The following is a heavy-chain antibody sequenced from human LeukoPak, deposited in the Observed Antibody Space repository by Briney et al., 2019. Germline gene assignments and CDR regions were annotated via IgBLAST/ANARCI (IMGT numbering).Heavy chain of an antibody. CDR3: AKTLSSGWSGKYYFDY. D-gene: IGHD6-19*01. J-gene: IGHJ4*02. CDR1: GFTFSSYA. Sequence: GGSLRLSCAASGFTFSSYAISWVRQAPGKGLEWVSGISGSGDDTYYADSVEGRFTVYRDNSKNRLSLQMNSLRAEDTAVYYCAKTLSSGWSGKYYFDYWGQGTLVSVSS. CDR2: ISGSGDDT. V-gene: IGHV3-23*01.